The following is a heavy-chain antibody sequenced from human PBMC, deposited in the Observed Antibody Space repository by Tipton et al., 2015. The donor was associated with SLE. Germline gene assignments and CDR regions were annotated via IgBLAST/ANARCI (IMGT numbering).Heavy chain of an antibody. CDR1: GGSISSYY. V-gene: IGHV4-59*01. J-gene: IGHJ4*02. CDR2: IYYSGST. Sequence: GLVKPSETLSLTCTVSGGSISSYYWSWIRQPPGKGLEWIGYIYYSGSTNYNPSLRSRVTISVDTSKNQFSLKLSSVTAADTAVYYCATLKDLNYFDYWGQGTLVTVSS. CDR3: ATLKDLNYFDY.